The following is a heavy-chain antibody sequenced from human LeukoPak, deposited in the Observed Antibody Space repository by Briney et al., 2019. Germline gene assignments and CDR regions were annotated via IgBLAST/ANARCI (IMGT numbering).Heavy chain of an antibody. Sequence: PGGSLRLSCAASGFTFSSYEMNWVRQAPGKGLEWVSYISSSGSTIYYADSVKGRFTISRDNAKNSLYLQMNSLRAEDTAVYYCARDDGAWFRETLYYYYGMDVWGKGTTVTVSS. CDR2: ISSSGSTI. CDR1: GFTFSSYE. CDR3: ARDDGAWFRETLYYYYGMDV. J-gene: IGHJ6*04. D-gene: IGHD3-10*01. V-gene: IGHV3-48*03.